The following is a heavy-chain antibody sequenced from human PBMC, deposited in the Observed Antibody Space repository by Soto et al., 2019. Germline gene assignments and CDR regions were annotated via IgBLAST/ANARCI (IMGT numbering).Heavy chain of an antibody. CDR1: GFTFSSYA. V-gene: IGHV3-23*01. Sequence: EVQLLESGGGLVQPGGSLRLSCAASGFTFSSYAMSWVRQAPGKGLEWVSAISGSGGSTYYADSVKGRFTISRDNSKNTLYLQMNSLRAEDTAVYYCAKPGDQITMIVVVALWYFDLWGRGTLVTVSS. J-gene: IGHJ2*01. CDR2: ISGSGGST. D-gene: IGHD3-22*01. CDR3: AKPGDQITMIVVVALWYFDL.